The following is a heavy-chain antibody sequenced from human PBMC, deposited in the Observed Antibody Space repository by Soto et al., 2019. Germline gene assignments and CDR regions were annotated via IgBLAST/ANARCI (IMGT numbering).Heavy chain of an antibody. CDR2: ISSSGNYK. V-gene: IGHV3-21*01. D-gene: IGHD3-3*01. Sequence: PGGSLRLSCAASGFTFNTYSLNWVRQAPGKGLEWVSSISSSGNYKYYADSVKGRFTISRDNAKNSLYLQMNSLRAEDTAVYYCARDLSVTIFGVVSHYYYGMGVWGPGTTVTVSS. CDR3: ARDLSVTIFGVVSHYYYGMGV. CDR1: GFTFNTYS. J-gene: IGHJ6*02.